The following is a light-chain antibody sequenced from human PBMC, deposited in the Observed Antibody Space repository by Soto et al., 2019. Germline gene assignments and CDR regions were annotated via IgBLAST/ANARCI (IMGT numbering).Light chain of an antibody. V-gene: IGKV3D-20*02. CDR2: GAS. CDR3: QQRSNWPAIT. J-gene: IGKJ5*01. CDR1: QSVINNY. Sequence: EIVLTQSPGTLSLSPGERATLSCRASQSVINNYLAWYQQKPGQTPRLLIYGASSRATGIPDRFSGSGSGTDFTLTISSLEPEDFAVYYCQQRSNWPAITFGQGTRLEIK.